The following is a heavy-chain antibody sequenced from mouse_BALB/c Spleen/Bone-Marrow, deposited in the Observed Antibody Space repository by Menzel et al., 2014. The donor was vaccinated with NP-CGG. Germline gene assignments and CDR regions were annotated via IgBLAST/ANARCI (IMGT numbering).Heavy chain of an antibody. CDR1: GYTFTTYW. CDR2: VDPXDGYT. CDR3: ARGGDNFAWFAY. V-gene: IGHV1-69*02. D-gene: IGHD1-3*01. Sequence: VKLQESGAELVTPGASVKLSCKASGYTFTTYWMHWVKQRPGHGLEWIGQVDPXDGYTNYSQMFKGKATLTVDKSSSTAYMQLSSLSSEDSAVYYCARGGDNFAWFAYWGQGTLVTVSA. J-gene: IGHJ3*01.